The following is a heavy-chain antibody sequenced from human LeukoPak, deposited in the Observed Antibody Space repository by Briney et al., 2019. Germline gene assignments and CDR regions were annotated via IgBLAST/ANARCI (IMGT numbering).Heavy chain of an antibody. CDR2: INSVGSTT. D-gene: IGHD3-22*01. J-gene: IGHJ3*01. V-gene: IGHV3-74*01. CDR3: ARGWVPSDITLN. CDR1: GFTFSSYW. Sequence: GGSLRLSCAASGFTFSSYWMHWVRQAPGEGLVWVSRINSVGSTTEYADSVKGRFTISRDNAKNTLYLEMNSLRVEDTAVYYCARGWVPSDITLNWGQGTMVTVSS.